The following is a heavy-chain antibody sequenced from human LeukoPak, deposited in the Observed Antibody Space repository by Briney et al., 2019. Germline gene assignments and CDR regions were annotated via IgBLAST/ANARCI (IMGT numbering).Heavy chain of an antibody. V-gene: IGHV4-34*01. CDR2: INHSGST. CDR1: GGSFSGYY. J-gene: IGHJ4*02. D-gene: IGHD2-15*01. Sequence: PSETLSLTCAVYGGSFSGYYWSWIRQPPGKGLEWIGEINHSGSTNYNPSLKSRVTISVDTSKNQFSLKLSSVTGADTAVYYCARGGVVVAAIDYWGQGTLVTVSS. CDR3: ARGGVVVAAIDY.